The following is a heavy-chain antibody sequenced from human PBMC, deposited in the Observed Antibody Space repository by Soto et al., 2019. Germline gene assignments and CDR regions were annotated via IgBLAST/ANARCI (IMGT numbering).Heavy chain of an antibody. J-gene: IGHJ5*02. Sequence: QVQLVESGGGVVQPGRSLRLSCAASGFTFSSYAMHWVRQAPGKGLEWVAVISYDGSNKYYADSVKGRFTISRDNSKNTLYLHMNSLRAEDPAVYYCARGPIVVVVAATLNWFDPWGQGTLVTVSS. CDR2: ISYDGSNK. D-gene: IGHD2-15*01. CDR1: GFTFSSYA. V-gene: IGHV3-30-3*01. CDR3: ARGPIVVVVAATLNWFDP.